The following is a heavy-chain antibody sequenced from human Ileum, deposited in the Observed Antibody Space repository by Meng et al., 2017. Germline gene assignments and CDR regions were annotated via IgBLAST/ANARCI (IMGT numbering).Heavy chain of an antibody. Sequence: QVPPQESGPGLVRPSETLSLTCSVSGDSVISGSYYWNWIRQSAGKGLEWIGYINYSGTAYYNASLGSRVSMSIDTSKNQFSLKLTSVTAADTAVYYCTRDQTSNGWGSFDSWGQGTLVTVSS. CDR3: TRDQTSNGWGSFDS. V-gene: IGHV4-61*01. CDR1: GDSVISGSYY. CDR2: INYSGTA. D-gene: IGHD7-27*01. J-gene: IGHJ4*02.